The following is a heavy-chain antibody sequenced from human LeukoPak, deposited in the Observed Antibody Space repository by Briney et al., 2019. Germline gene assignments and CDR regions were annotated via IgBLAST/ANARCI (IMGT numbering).Heavy chain of an antibody. J-gene: IGHJ4*02. CDR3: ARGANWGSPGY. Sequence: KPSETLSLTCTVSGGSISGDYWSWIRQSPGKGLEWIGYIYYSGTTSYNPSLKSRVTISLDTSKNQFSLKLSSVTAADTAVYYCARGANWGSPGYWGQGTLVTVSS. V-gene: IGHV4-59*01. CDR1: GGSISGDY. D-gene: IGHD7-27*01. CDR2: IYYSGTT.